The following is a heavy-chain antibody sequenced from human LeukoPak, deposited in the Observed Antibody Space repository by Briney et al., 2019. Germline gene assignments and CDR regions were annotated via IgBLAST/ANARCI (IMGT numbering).Heavy chain of an antibody. V-gene: IGHV1-8*01. D-gene: IGHD7-27*01. Sequence: ASVTVSRKASGYTFPSYDINWVRQATAQGLEWMGGMNPNSGNTGYAQKFQGRVTMTRNTSISTAYMELSSLSSEDTAVYYCARGATGDRYAFDIWGQGTMLTVPS. CDR3: ARGATGDRYAFDI. J-gene: IGHJ3*02. CDR2: MNPNSGNT. CDR1: GYTFPSYD.